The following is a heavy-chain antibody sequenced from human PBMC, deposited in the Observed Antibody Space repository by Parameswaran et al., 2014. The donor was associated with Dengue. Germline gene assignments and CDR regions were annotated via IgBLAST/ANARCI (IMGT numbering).Heavy chain of an antibody. J-gene: IGHJ1*01. D-gene: IGHD3-22*01. CDR2: INPNSGGT. CDR3: ARGINDSSGRRYFQH. V-gene: IGHV1-2*02. Sequence: VRQAPGQGLEWMGWINPNSGGTNYAQKFQGRVTMTRDTSISTAYMELSRLRSDDTAVYYCARGINDSSGRRYFQHWGQGTLVTVSS.